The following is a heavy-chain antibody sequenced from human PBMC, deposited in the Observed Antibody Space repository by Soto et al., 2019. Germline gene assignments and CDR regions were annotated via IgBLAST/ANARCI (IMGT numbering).Heavy chain of an antibody. CDR3: AMSHNSSCFAYGMDV. D-gene: IGHD6-13*01. V-gene: IGHV1-18*01. CDR1: GYTFSSYG. J-gene: IGHJ6*04. CDR2: INTYNGNT. Sequence: QVQLVQSGAEVKKPGASVKVSCKASGYTFSSYGISWVRQAPGQGLEWMGWINTYNGNTNYAQEFQGRVTMTTDTSTTTAYMELRSLSSDDTALYFCAMSHNSSCFAYGMDVWAKGTTVTVSS.